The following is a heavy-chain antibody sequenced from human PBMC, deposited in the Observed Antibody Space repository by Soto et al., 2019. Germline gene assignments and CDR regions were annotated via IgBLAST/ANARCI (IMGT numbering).Heavy chain of an antibody. V-gene: IGHV5-51*01. CDR2: IYPGDSDT. CDR1: GYSFTSYW. CDR3: ARPTNKDFWSGYLSPADAFDI. D-gene: IGHD3-3*01. J-gene: IGHJ3*02. Sequence: PGESLKISCKGSGYSFTSYWIGWVRQMPGKGLEWMGIIYPGDSDTRYSPSFQGQVTISADKSISTAYLQWSSLKASDTAMYYWARPTNKDFWSGYLSPADAFDIWGQGTMVTVSS.